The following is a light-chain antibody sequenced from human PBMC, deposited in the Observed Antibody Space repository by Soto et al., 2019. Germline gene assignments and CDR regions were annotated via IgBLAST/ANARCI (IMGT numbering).Light chain of an antibody. J-gene: IGLJ1*01. V-gene: IGLV2-8*01. CDR3: SSYTDNNNLV. CDR1: SSDVGTYNY. CDR2: EVS. Sequence: QSALTQPPSASGSPGQSVTISCTGTSSDVGTYNYVSWYQQHPGKAPKLMIYEVSKRPSGVPDRFSGSKSGNTASLTVSGLQAEDEADYYCSSYTDNNNLVFGTGTKLTVL.